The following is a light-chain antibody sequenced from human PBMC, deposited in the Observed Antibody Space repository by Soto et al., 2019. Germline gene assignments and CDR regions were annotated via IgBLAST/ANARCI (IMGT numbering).Light chain of an antibody. CDR2: GAS. V-gene: IGKV3-20*01. J-gene: IGKJ2*01. CDR3: QQFDTSPYT. Sequence: PGDRATLSCRASQSVTNYLVWYQQKAGQAPRLLIYGASSRAPGIPDRFSGSGSGTDFTLTINRLGPEDSAVYYCQQFDTSPYTFGQGTKVDIK. CDR1: QSVTNY.